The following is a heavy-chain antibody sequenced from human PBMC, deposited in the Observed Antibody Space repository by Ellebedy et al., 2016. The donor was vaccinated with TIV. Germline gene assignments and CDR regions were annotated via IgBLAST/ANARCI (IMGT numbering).Heavy chain of an antibody. J-gene: IGHJ5*02. V-gene: IGHV3-23*01. Sequence: GGSLRLXXAASGFTFSSYSMNWVRQAPGKGLEWVSAISGSGGSTYYADSVKGRFTISRDNSKNTLYLQMNSLRAEDTAVYYCAKGAVVILNWFDPWGQGTLVTVSS. CDR2: ISGSGGST. D-gene: IGHD2-21*01. CDR1: GFTFSSYS. CDR3: AKGAVVILNWFDP.